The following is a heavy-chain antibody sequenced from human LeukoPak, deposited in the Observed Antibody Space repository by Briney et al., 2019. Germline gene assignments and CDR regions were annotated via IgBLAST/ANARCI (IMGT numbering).Heavy chain of an antibody. CDR2: ISSSSSYI. V-gene: IGHV3-21*01. D-gene: IGHD5-12*01. J-gene: IGHJ6*02. CDR3: ARDPPYGGYRAXYXMDV. Sequence: GGSLRLSCAASGFTFSSYSMNWVRQAPGKGLEWVSSISSSSSYIYYADSVKGRFTISRDNAKNSLYLQMNSLRAEDTAVYYCARDPPYGGYRAXYXMDVWGQGTTVTVSS. CDR1: GFTFSSYS.